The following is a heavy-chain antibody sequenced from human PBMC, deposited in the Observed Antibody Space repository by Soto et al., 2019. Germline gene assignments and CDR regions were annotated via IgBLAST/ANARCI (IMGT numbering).Heavy chain of an antibody. V-gene: IGHV5-51*01. CDR1: GYSLSRYW. CDR3: ARYYMVRGVDYYYYGMDV. D-gene: IGHD3-10*01. Sequence: GASVQISGKGSGYSLSRYWIGWVRQMPGKGLEWMGIIYPGDSDTRYSPSFQGQVTISADKSISTAYLQWSSLKASDTAMYYCARYYMVRGVDYYYYGMDVWGQGTTVTVSS. J-gene: IGHJ6*02. CDR2: IYPGDSDT.